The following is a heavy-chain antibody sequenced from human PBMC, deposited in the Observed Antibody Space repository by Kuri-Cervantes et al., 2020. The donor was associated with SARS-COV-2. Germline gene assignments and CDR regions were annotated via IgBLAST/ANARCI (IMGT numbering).Heavy chain of an antibody. D-gene: IGHD5-24*01. Sequence: SETLSLTCTVSGGSISSSSYYWGWIRQPPGKGLEWIGSIYHSGSTYYNPSLKSRVTISVDTSKNQFSLKLSSVTAADTAVYYCARDKFEMATIPDAFDIWGQGTMVTVSS. CDR3: ARDKFEMATIPDAFDI. J-gene: IGHJ3*02. CDR1: GGSISSSSYY. CDR2: IYHSGST. V-gene: IGHV4-39*07.